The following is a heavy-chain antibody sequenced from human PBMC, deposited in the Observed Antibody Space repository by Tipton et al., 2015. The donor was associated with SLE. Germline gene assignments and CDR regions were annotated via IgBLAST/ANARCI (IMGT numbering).Heavy chain of an antibody. Sequence: SLRLSCAASGFTFSRYAMHWVRQAPGKGLEWVAVIWFDGSNKYYGDSVQGRFTISRDNSKNSVYLEMNSLRVEDTAVYYCARESGSYPGHFDYWGQVTLVTVSS. CDR1: GFTFSRYA. CDR3: ARESGSYPGHFDY. J-gene: IGHJ4*02. V-gene: IGHV3-33*01. CDR2: IWFDGSNK. D-gene: IGHD1-26*01.